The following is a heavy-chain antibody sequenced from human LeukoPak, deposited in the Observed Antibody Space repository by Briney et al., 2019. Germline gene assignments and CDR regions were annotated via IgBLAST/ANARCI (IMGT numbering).Heavy chain of an antibody. J-gene: IGHJ5*02. CDR1: GYTFSGYY. Sequence: ASVKVSCKASGYTFSGYYIHWVRQAPGQGLEWMGWINPNSGGTNYAQKLQGRVTMTRDMSISTAYMELSRLRSDDTAVYYCATYNVKPSGMASDWFDPWGQGTLVTVSS. CDR3: ATYNVKPSGMASDWFDP. CDR2: INPNSGGT. V-gene: IGHV1-2*02. D-gene: IGHD3-10*02.